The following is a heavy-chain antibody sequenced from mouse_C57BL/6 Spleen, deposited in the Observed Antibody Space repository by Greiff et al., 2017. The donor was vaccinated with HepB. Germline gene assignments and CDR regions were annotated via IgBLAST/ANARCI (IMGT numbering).Heavy chain of an antibody. CDR3: ARKIHNWDRYAMDY. Sequence: VQRVESGPGLVQPSQSLSITCTVSGFSLTSYGVHWVRQSPGKGLEWLGVIWSGGSTDYNAAFISRLSISKDNSKSQVFFKMNSLQADDTAIYYCARKIHNWDRYAMDYWGQGTSVTVSS. J-gene: IGHJ4*01. D-gene: IGHD4-1*02. V-gene: IGHV2-2*01. CDR2: IWSGGST. CDR1: GFSLTSYG.